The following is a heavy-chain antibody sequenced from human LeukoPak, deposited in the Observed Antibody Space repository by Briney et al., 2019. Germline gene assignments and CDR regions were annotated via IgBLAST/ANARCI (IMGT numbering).Heavy chain of an antibody. V-gene: IGHV1-2*02. CDR1: GYTFTDCY. CDR2: INPNSGAT. J-gene: IGHJ6*02. Sequence: ASVKVSCKASGYTFTDCYIHWVRQAPGQGLEWMGWINPNSGATNSAQNFQGRVTMTRDTSISTAYMELSSLTSDDTAVYYCAKSTLDIVVVPAAMSRYYYGMDVWGQGTTVTVSS. D-gene: IGHD2-2*03. CDR3: AKSTLDIVVVPAAMSRYYYGMDV.